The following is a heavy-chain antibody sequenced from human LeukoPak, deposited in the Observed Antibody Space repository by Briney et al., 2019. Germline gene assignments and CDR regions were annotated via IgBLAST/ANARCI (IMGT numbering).Heavy chain of an antibody. CDR1: GYTFTGYY. D-gene: IGHD5-18*01. Sequence: ASVKVSCKASGYTFTGYYMHWVRQAPGQGLEWMGWITPNSGGTNHAQKFQGRVTMTRDTSINTAYMELSRLRSDDTAVYYCAIDVDTAMIGAFDIWGQGTMVTVSS. CDR3: AIDVDTAMIGAFDI. J-gene: IGHJ3*02. CDR2: ITPNSGGT. V-gene: IGHV1-2*02.